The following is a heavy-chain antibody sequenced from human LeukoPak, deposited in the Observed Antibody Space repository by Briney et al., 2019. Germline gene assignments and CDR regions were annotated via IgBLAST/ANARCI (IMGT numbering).Heavy chain of an antibody. CDR2: IWYDGSNK. CDR1: RFTFTTYS. D-gene: IGHD3-22*01. Sequence: GGSLRLSCAASRFTFTTYSMHWVRQAPGKGLEWVAVIWYDGSNKYYADSVKGRFTISRDNSKNTLYLQMNSLRAEDTAVYYCARDRSGYYVFDYWGQGTLVTVSS. J-gene: IGHJ4*02. V-gene: IGHV3-33*08. CDR3: ARDRSGYYVFDY.